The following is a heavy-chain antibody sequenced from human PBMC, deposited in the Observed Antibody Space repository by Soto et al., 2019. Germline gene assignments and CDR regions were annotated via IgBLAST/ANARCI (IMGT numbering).Heavy chain of an antibody. D-gene: IGHD2-2*01. J-gene: IGHJ5*02. CDR3: AKDRVIQLLPIWPDP. CDR1: GFSFSKYG. CDR2: VSSDGNNK. V-gene: IGHV3-30*18. Sequence: LRLSCAASGFSFSKYGMHWVRQAPGKGLEWVAFVSSDGNNKYYGDSVKGRFTISRDNSKNMVFLQVDSLRVDDTAVYYCAKDRVIQLLPIWPDPWGQGTLVTVSS.